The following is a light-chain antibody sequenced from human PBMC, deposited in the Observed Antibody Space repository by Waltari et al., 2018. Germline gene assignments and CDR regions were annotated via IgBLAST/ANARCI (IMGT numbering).Light chain of an antibody. CDR2: GAS. CDR1: QSVGRT. V-gene: IGKV3-20*01. Sequence: EIVLTQSPGTLSLSPGERATLSCRASQSVGRTLAWYQQKPGQAPRLLIYGASSRATDIPDRFSGSGSGTDLSLTINRLEPEDFAVYFCQHYVRLPATFGQGTKVEIK. CDR3: QHYVRLPAT. J-gene: IGKJ1*01.